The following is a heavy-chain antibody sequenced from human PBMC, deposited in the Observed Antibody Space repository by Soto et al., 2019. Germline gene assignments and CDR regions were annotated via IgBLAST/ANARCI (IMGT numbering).Heavy chain of an antibody. CDR3: AKADCTNGVCCFDY. CDR2: ISYDGSNK. Sequence: LRLSCAASGFPFSNYGMHWVRQAPGKGLEWVAVISYDGSNKYYADSVKGRFTISRDNSKNTLYLQMNSLRAEDTAVYYCAKADCTNGVCCFDYWGQGTLVTVSS. CDR1: GFPFSNYG. V-gene: IGHV3-30*18. D-gene: IGHD2-8*01. J-gene: IGHJ4*02.